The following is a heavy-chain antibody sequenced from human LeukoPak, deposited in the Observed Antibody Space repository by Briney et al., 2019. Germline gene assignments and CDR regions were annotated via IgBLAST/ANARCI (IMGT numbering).Heavy chain of an antibody. CDR1: GFTFSSYS. CDR2: ISSSSSYI. Sequence: GGSLRLSCAASGFTFSSYSMNWVRQAPGKGLEWVSSISSSSSYIYYADSVKDRFTISRDNAKNSLYLQMNSLRAEDTAVYYCARGLAAADTSPNYYYYYYMDVWGKGTTVTVSS. J-gene: IGHJ6*03. V-gene: IGHV3-21*01. CDR3: ARGLAAADTSPNYYYYYYMDV. D-gene: IGHD6-13*01.